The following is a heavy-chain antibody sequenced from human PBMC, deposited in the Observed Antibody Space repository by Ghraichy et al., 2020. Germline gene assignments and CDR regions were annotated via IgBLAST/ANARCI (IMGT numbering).Heavy chain of an antibody. CDR3: ARANYDFWSGLLDY. V-gene: IGHV1-3*01. CDR2: INAGNGNT. Sequence: ASVKVSCKASGYTFTSYGIHWVRQAPGHRLEWMGWINAGNGNTEYSQKFQGRVTINRDTSASTAYMELSNLRSEDTAVYYCARANYDFWSGLLDYWGQGTLVTVSS. D-gene: IGHD3-3*01. CDR1: GYTFTSYG. J-gene: IGHJ4*02.